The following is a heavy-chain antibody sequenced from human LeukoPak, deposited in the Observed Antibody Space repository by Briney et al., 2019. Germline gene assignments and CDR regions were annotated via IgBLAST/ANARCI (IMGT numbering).Heavy chain of an antibody. CDR3: ARVDGHGLDY. Sequence: PGGSLRLSCAASGFTFSTYGMHWVRQAPGKGLEWVVVISNDGTITYHADSVKGRFTISRDNSMNTLYLQMNSLRAEDPAVYYCARVDGHGLDYWGQGPLVTVSS. D-gene: IGHD5-24*01. CDR2: ISNDGTIT. CDR1: GFTFSTYG. J-gene: IGHJ4*02. V-gene: IGHV3-30*03.